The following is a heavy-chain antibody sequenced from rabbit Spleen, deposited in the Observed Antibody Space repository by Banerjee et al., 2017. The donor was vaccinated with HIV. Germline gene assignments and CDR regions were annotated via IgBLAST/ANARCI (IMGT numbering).Heavy chain of an antibody. CDR1: GFDFSSYYY. V-gene: IGHV1S45*01. CDR2: IYTGSSSKT. CDR3: ARGSAAMTMVITGYYLNL. J-gene: IGHJ4*01. D-gene: IGHD2-1*01. Sequence: QEQLEESGGDLVKPEGSLTLTCTASGFDFSSYYYMCWVRQAPGKGLEWIACIYTGSSSKTYYANWVNGRFTISKTSSTTVPLQMTSLTAADTATYFCARGSAAMTMVITGYYLNLWGPGTLVTVS.